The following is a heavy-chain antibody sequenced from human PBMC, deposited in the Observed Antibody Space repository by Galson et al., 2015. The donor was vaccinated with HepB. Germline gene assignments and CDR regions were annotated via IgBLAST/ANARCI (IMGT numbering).Heavy chain of an antibody. CDR1: GFTFSTYA. J-gene: IGHJ4*02. CDR3: AKEPPYCGGDCYSVSDV. V-gene: IGHV3-23*01. D-gene: IGHD2-21*02. CDR2: ISGSGATT. Sequence: SLRLSCAASGFTFSTYAITWVRQAPGKGLEWVSVISGSGATTFYADSVKGRFITYRDNSKNTVYLQMNSLRADDTAIYYCAKEPPYCGGDCYSVSDVWGQGTLVTVSS.